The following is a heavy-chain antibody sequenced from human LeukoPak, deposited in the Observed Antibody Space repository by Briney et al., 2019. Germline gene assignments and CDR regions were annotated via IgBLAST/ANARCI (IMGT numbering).Heavy chain of an antibody. V-gene: IGHV3-53*01. CDR1: GFTVSSNY. CDR2: IYSGGST. Sequence: PGGSLRLSCAASGFTVSSNYMSWVRQAPGKGLEWVSVIYSGGSTYYADSVKGRFTISRDNSKNTLYLQMNSLRAEDTAVYYCARVLGDCSSTSCPWGQGTLVTVSS. J-gene: IGHJ5*02. CDR3: ARVLGDCSSTSCP. D-gene: IGHD2-2*01.